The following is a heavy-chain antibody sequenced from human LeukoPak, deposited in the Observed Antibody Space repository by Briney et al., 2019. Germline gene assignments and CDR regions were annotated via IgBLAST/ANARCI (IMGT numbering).Heavy chain of an antibody. J-gene: IGHJ4*02. CDR3: ARGRSTGYPYYFEY. CDR2: MNPNSGST. Sequence: ASVKVSPKPSRYTLTSYDINWVRQGTGRGLEWMGWMNPNSGSTGYAQKFQGRVTITRNTSISTAYMELSGLRSEDTAVYYCARGRSTGYPYYFEYWGQGTLVTVSS. CDR1: RYTLTSYD. D-gene: IGHD5-12*01. V-gene: IGHV1-8*03.